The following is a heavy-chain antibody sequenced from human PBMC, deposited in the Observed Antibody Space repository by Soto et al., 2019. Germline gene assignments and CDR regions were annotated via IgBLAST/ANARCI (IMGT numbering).Heavy chain of an antibody. CDR1: GGTFSSYA. CDR3: ARGGSSGYYRGSFDP. CDR2: IIPIFGTA. V-gene: IGHV1-69*13. D-gene: IGHD3-22*01. Sequence: SVKVSCKASGGTFSSYAISWVRQAPGQGLEWMGGIIPIFGTANYTQKFQGRVTITADESTSTAYMELSSLRSEDTAVYYCARGGSSGYYRGSFDPWDQGTLVTVSS. J-gene: IGHJ5*02.